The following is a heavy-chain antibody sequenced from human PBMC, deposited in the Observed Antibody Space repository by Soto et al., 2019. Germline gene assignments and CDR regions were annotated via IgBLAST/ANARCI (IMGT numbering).Heavy chain of an antibody. CDR3: ARDWVTMVRGVMGLSLDP. CDR1: GYTFTSYA. D-gene: IGHD3-10*01. J-gene: IGHJ5*02. Sequence: VASVKVSCKASGYTFTSYAMHWVRQAPGQRLEWMGWINAGNGNTKYSQKFQGRVTITRDTSASTAYMELSSLRSEDTAVYYCARDWVTMVRGVMGLSLDPWGQGTLVTVSS. V-gene: IGHV1-3*01. CDR2: INAGNGNT.